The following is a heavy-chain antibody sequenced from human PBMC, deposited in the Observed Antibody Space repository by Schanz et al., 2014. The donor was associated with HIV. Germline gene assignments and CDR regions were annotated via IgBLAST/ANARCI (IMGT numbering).Heavy chain of an antibody. J-gene: IGHJ4*02. Sequence: QVQLVQSGAELKKPGASVKVSCKASGYTFTSYYIHWVRQAPGQGLEWMGWINPNSGGTNLAQKFEVRVTMTIDRSITTASMELSRLNSDDTAMYFCTRLHYYYDRSGFSFDCWGQGTLVTVSS. CDR1: GYTFTSYY. CDR2: INPNSGGT. D-gene: IGHD3-22*01. V-gene: IGHV1-2*02. CDR3: TRLHYYYDRSGFSFDC.